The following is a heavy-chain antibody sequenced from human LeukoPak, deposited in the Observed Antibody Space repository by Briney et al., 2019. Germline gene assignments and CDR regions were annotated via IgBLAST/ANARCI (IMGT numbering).Heavy chain of an antibody. J-gene: IGHJ4*02. CDR3: ARVDTAVLTGFDY. CDR1: GFIVSSNY. D-gene: IGHD5-18*01. CDR2: IYRGGST. Sequence: GGSLRLSCAASGFIVSSNYMSWVRQAPGKGLEWVSVIYRGGSTFYADSVKGRFTISRDNSKNTLYLQMNSLRAEDTAVYYCARVDTAVLTGFDYWGQGTLVTVSS. V-gene: IGHV3-53*01.